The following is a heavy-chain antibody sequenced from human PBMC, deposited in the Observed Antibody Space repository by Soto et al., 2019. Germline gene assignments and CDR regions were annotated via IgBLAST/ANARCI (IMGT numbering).Heavy chain of an antibody. CDR1: EFSFSGSA. J-gene: IGHJ4*02. Sequence: EVQLVESGGGLVQPGGSLKLSCAASEFSFSGSAVHWVRQASEKGLEWVGRILSKAGNYATAYPASMKGRFTISRDDSENTAFLQMNSLKTKHTAVYYCIRGGSPYYYDYWGQGTLVAVSS. CDR2: ILSKAGNYAT. V-gene: IGHV3-73*01. CDR3: IRGGSPYYYDY.